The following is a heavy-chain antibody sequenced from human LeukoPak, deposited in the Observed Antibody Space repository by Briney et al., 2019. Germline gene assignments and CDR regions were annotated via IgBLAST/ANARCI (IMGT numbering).Heavy chain of an antibody. J-gene: IGHJ6*03. CDR2: INPNSGGT. V-gene: IGHV1-2*06. Sequence: ASVKVSCKASGYTFTCYYMHWVRQAPGQGLEWMGRINPNSGGTNYAQKFQGRVTMTRDTSISTAYTELSRLRSDDTAVYYCARDRTYISHPLLDYYYMDVWGKGTTVTVSS. D-gene: IGHD3-16*01. CDR3: ARDRTYISHPLLDYYYMDV. CDR1: GYTFTCYY.